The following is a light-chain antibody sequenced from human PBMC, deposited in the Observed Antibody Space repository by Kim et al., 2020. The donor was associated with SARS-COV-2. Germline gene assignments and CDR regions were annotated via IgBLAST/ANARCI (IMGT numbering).Light chain of an antibody. CDR2: DVN. CDR3: NSYTSSSAFRV. Sequence: QSIAISCTGTSSDVGGYDYVSWYQQRPGNAPKLMIYDVNKRPSGVSDRFSGSKSGNTASLTISGLQTEDEADYYCNSYTSSSAFRVFGGGTQLTVL. J-gene: IGLJ3*02. V-gene: IGLV2-14*04. CDR1: SSDVGGYDY.